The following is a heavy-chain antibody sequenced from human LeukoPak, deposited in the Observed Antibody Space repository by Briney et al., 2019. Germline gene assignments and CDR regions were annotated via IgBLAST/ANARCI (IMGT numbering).Heavy chain of an antibody. Sequence: GGSLRLSCAASGFTFTTYTMNWVRHPPGKGLEWVSIIGSSGGGIHYADSVKGRFTISRDNSKNALYLQMNSLRVEDTAVYYCAIDPNWGTHSWGQGVLVTVSS. D-gene: IGHD7-27*01. V-gene: IGHV3-23*01. CDR3: AIDPNWGTHS. CDR1: GFTFTTYT. J-gene: IGHJ4*02. CDR2: IGSSGGGI.